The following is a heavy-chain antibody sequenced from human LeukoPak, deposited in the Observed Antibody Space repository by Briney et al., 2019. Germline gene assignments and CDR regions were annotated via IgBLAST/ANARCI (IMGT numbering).Heavy chain of an antibody. CDR3: ARVPVYGSGSPGAGAWFDP. CDR1: GFTVSSNY. V-gene: IGHV3-53*01. CDR2: IYSGGST. D-gene: IGHD3-10*01. J-gene: IGHJ5*02. Sequence: PGGSLSLSCAASGFTVSSNYMSWVRQAPGKGLEWVLVIYSGGSTYYADSVKGRFTISRDNSKNTLYLQMNSLRAEDTAVYYCARVPVYGSGSPGAGAWFDPWGQGTLVTVSS.